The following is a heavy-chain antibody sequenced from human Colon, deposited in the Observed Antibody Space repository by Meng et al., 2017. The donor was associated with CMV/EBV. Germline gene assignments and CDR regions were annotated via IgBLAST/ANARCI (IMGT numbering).Heavy chain of an antibody. CDR1: GIPFSSSG. V-gene: IGHV3-30*02. D-gene: IGHD2-21*01. CDR2: IRHDGSNE. Sequence: QGEVGESGGGVVQPGESLRLVCAASGIPFSSSGMHWVRQAPGKGLEWVALIRHDGSNEYYAESVRGRFTISRDNSKNTVYLQMNSLRSEDTAVYYCARDKGVRTFDTWGQGILVTVSS. CDR3: ARDKGVRTFDT. J-gene: IGHJ4*02.